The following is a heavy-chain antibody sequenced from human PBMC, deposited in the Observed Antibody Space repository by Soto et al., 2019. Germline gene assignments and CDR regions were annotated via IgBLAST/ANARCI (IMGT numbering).Heavy chain of an antibody. Sequence: PSETLSLTCAVYGGSFSGYYWSWIRQPPGKGLEWIGEINHSGSTNYNPSLKSRVTISVDTSKNQFSLKLSSVTAADTAVYYCSIVESITIFGVVIIDYDGMDVWCQGTTVNRSS. J-gene: IGHJ6*02. CDR2: INHSGST. D-gene: IGHD3-3*01. V-gene: IGHV4-34*01. CDR3: SIVESITIFGVVIIDYDGMDV. CDR1: GGSFSGYY.